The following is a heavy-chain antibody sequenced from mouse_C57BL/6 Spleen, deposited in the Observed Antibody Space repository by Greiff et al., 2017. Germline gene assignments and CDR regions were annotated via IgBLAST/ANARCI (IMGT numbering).Heavy chain of an antibody. CDR1: GYAFSSYW. J-gene: IGHJ1*03. Sequence: QVQLQQSGAELVKPGASVKISCKASGYAFSSYWMNWVKQRPGQGLEWIGQIYPGDGDTNYNGKFKGKATLTADTSSSTAYLQLSSLTSEDSAVYVCAGVITTVVGHWYFDVWGTGTTVTVSS. CDR2: IYPGDGDT. V-gene: IGHV1-80*01. CDR3: AGVITTVVGHWYFDV. D-gene: IGHD1-1*01.